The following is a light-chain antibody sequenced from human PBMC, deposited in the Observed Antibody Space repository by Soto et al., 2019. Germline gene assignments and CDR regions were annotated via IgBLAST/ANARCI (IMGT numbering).Light chain of an antibody. CDR2: DAS. Sequence: DIQMTQSPSTLSASVGDRVTITCRASQSISSWLAWYQQKPGKAPKLLIYDASTLESGVPSRFSGSGSGTEFTLTITSLQPDDFASYYCQQYKSYSGFGGGTKVDSK. CDR1: QSISSW. J-gene: IGKJ4*01. V-gene: IGKV1-5*01. CDR3: QQYKSYSG.